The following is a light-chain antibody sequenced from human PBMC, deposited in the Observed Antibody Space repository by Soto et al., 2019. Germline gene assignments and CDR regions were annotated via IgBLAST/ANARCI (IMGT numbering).Light chain of an antibody. V-gene: IGKV1-39*01. J-gene: IGKJ5*01. CDR1: QTISSH. Sequence: KMTQSPSSLSANIGDRVIITCRASQTISSHLNWYQQKPGKAPNLLVYAASSLQSGVPSRFTGSGSGTDFTLTISSLQPEDFATYFCQQSYTTPITFGQGTRLEIK. CDR2: AAS. CDR3: QQSYTTPIT.